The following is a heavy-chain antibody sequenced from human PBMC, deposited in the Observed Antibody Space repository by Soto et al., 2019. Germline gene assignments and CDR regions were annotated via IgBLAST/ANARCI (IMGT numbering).Heavy chain of an antibody. Sequence: GGSLRLSCSASGLTCSSYGMHCVRQAPGKRLEWVAFIWHDGGNKFYAESVKGRFTISRDNSKNTLYLQMTSLSAEDTAMYYCARDGDVNTGFGKDYWGQGALVTGSS. V-gene: IGHV3-33*01. CDR2: IWHDGGNK. CDR3: ARDGDVNTGFGKDY. CDR1: GLTCSSYG. J-gene: IGHJ4*02. D-gene: IGHD3-16*01.